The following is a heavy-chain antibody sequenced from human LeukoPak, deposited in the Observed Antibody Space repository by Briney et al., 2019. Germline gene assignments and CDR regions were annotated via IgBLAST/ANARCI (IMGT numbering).Heavy chain of an antibody. V-gene: IGHV3-23*01. CDR3: AKQLGYCSNGSCYFPY. Sequence: GGSLRLSCAASGFTFSSSAMSWVRQAPGKGLEWVSAISNNGGYTYYADSVQGRFTISRDNSKSTLCLQMNSLRAEDTAVYYCAKQLGYCSNGSCYFPYWGQGILSPSPQ. CDR1: GFTFSSSA. CDR2: ISNNGGYT. D-gene: IGHD2-15*01. J-gene: IGHJ4*02.